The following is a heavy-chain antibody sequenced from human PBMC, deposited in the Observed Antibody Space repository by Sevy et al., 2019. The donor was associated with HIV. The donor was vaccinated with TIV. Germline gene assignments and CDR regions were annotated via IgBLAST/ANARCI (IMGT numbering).Heavy chain of an antibody. D-gene: IGHD6-19*01. CDR3: ARPTAVAADFDY. Sequence: GESLKISCKGSGYSFTSYWISWVRQMPGKGLEWMGRIDPSDSYTNYSPSFQGHVTISADKSISTAYLQCSSLKASDTAMYYCARPTAVAADFDYWGQGTLVTVSS. J-gene: IGHJ4*02. V-gene: IGHV5-10-1*01. CDR2: IDPSDSYT. CDR1: GYSFTSYW.